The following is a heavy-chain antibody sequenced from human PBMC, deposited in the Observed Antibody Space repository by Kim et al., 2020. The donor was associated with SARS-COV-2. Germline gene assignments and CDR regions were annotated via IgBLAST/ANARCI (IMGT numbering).Heavy chain of an antibody. D-gene: IGHD7-27*01. CDR3: ARLQLGTPLDY. CDR1: GGSISSSVYY. CDR2: IDYGGST. Sequence: SETLSLTCSVSGGSISSSVYYWAWIRQPPGKTLEWIGRIDYGGSTYYNPSLRSRVTMSVDTSKKQFSLKLSSVTAADTALYYCARLQLGTPLDYWGQGTLVTVSA. V-gene: IGHV4-39*01. J-gene: IGHJ4*02.